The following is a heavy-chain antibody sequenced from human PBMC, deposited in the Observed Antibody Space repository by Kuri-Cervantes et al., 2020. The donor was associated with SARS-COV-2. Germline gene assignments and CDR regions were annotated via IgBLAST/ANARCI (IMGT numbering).Heavy chain of an antibody. CDR2: VKTNSGNT. CDR3: YCAPKEGFDS. Sequence: ASVKVSCKTPETTFPNYDINWVRQATEQGLEWMGMVKTNSGNTLYAQFFQGRVTMTRDISTATAYMELSSLTSEDTAIYYCYCAPKEGFDSWGQGTLVTVSS. CDR1: ETTFPNYD. J-gene: IGHJ4*02. V-gene: IGHV1-8*01. D-gene: IGHD2-21*01.